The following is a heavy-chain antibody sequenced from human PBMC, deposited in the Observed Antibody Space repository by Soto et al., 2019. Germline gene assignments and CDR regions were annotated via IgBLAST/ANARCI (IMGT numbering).Heavy chain of an antibody. CDR3: GTVFEK. V-gene: IGHV3-74*01. Sequence: EVQVVESGGGLVQPGGSLRLSCAASGFTFTNYWMHWVRQVPGEGLVWVSRIDNHWDGTSYADFVKGRFTISRDNVQNTLYLQINSLRVEDTAIYYCGTVFEKWGQGTMATVSS. CDR2: IDNHWDGT. J-gene: IGHJ3*02. CDR1: GFTFTNYW.